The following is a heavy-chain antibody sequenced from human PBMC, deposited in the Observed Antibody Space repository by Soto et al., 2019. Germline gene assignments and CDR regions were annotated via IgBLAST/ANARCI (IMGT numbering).Heavy chain of an antibody. V-gene: IGHV3-7*01. J-gene: IGHJ6*02. CDR1: GFTFSSYW. D-gene: IGHD5-12*01. CDR3: ARDPRESGCDHRGAYYHYGMDV. Sequence: LRLSCAASGFTFSSYWMSWVRQAPGKGLERVANIKQDGSEKYYVDSVKGRFTISRDNAKNSLYLQMNSLRAEDTAVYYCARDPRESGCDHRGAYYHYGMDVWGQGTTVTVSS. CDR2: IKQDGSEK.